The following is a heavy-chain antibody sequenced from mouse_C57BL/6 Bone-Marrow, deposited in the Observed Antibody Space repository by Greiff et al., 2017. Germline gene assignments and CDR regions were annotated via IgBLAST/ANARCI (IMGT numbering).Heavy chain of an antibody. CDR3: ARDVGWFRFYAMDY. Sequence: EVKLVESGGGLVKPGGSLKLSCAASGFTFSSYAMSWVRQTPEKRLEWVATISDGGSYTYYPDNVKGRFTISRDNAKNNLYLQMSHLKSEDTAMYYCARDVGWFRFYAMDYWGQGTSVTVSS. D-gene: IGHD2-3*01. CDR1: GFTFSSYA. V-gene: IGHV5-4*01. J-gene: IGHJ4*01. CDR2: ISDGGSYT.